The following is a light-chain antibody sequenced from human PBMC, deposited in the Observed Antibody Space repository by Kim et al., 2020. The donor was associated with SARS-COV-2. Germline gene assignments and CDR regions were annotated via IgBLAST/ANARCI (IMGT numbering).Light chain of an antibody. V-gene: IGLV2-14*01. CDR2: EVS. J-gene: IGLJ3*02. CDR3: CSYTSSSTLV. Sequence: QSALTQPASVSGSPGQSITISCTGTSSDVGAYNYVSWYQQYPGKAPKLMIYEVSNRPSGVSNRFSGSKSGNTATLTISGLRAEDETDYYCCSYTSSSTLVFGGGTKLTVL. CDR1: SSDVGAYNY.